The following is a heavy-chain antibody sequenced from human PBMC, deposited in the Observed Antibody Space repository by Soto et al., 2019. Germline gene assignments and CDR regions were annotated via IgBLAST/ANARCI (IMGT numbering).Heavy chain of an antibody. Sequence: GESLKISCKGSGYSFTSYWIGWVRQMPGKGLEWMGIIYPGDSDTRYSPSFQGQVTISADKSISTAYLQWSSLKASDTDMYYCAVGGVRGVVTGARDYYGMDVWGQGTTVTVSS. J-gene: IGHJ6*02. V-gene: IGHV5-51*01. D-gene: IGHD3-10*01. CDR3: AVGGVRGVVTGARDYYGMDV. CDR2: IYPGDSDT. CDR1: GYSFTSYW.